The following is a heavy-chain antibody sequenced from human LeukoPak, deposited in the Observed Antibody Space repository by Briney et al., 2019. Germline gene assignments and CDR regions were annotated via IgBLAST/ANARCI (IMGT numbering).Heavy chain of an antibody. Sequence: PGRSLRLSCAASGFTFSSYGMHWVRQAPGKGLEWVAVISYDGSNKYYADSVKGRFTISRDNSKNTLYLQMNSLRAEDTAVYYCAKDLKGVTMVRGVIKKILASWGQGTLVTVSS. J-gene: IGHJ5*02. CDR2: ISYDGSNK. CDR3: AKDLKGVTMVRGVIKKILAS. D-gene: IGHD3-10*01. V-gene: IGHV3-30*18. CDR1: GFTFSSYG.